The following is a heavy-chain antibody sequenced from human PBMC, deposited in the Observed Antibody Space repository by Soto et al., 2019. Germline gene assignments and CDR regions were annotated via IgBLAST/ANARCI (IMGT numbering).Heavy chain of an antibody. D-gene: IGHD6-19*01. Sequence: GGSLRLSCAASGFTFSSYAMSWVRQAPGKGLEWVSAISGSGGSTYYADSVKGRFTISRDNSKNTLYLQMNSLRAEDTAVYYCAKRIAVARYRGNYFDYWGQGTLVTVSS. J-gene: IGHJ4*02. V-gene: IGHV3-23*01. CDR1: GFTFSSYA. CDR3: AKRIAVARYRGNYFDY. CDR2: ISGSGGST.